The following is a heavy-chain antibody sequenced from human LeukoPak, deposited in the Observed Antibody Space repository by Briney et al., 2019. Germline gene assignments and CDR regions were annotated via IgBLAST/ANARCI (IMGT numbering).Heavy chain of an antibody. CDR2: IKQDGSEK. CDR3: AKDAQPRSRWFDP. D-gene: IGHD3-16*01. V-gene: IGHV3-7*03. CDR1: VFILKDYW. Sequence: GGSLRLSCAASVFILKDYWMIWVRQARWKGLEWVANIKQDGSEKYYVDSVKGRFTISRDNAKNSLYLQMNTLRAEDTAMYYCAKDAQPRSRWFDPWGQGTLVTVSS. J-gene: IGHJ5*02.